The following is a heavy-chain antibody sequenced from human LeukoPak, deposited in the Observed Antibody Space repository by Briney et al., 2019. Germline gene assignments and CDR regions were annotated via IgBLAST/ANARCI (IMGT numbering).Heavy chain of an antibody. V-gene: IGHV1-8*01. CDR2: MNPNSGNT. CDR3: ARGYGLAAGTEFYDF. J-gene: IGHJ4*02. Sequence: GASVKVSCKASVYTFTSYDINWLRQATGQGLESMRWMNPNSGNTGYAQKFQGRVTMTRNTSISTAYMELSSLRSEDTAVYYGARGYGLAAGTEFYDFWAQGTLVTVSS. CDR1: VYTFTSYD. D-gene: IGHD6-13*01.